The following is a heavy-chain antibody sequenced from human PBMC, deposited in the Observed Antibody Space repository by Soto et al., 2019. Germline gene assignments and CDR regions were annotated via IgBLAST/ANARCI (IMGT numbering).Heavy chain of an antibody. CDR1: GFTFSSYA. D-gene: IGHD3-3*01. CDR3: AKDHEDFWSGYRWFDP. Sequence: EVQLLESGGGLVQPGGSLRLSCAASGFTFSSYAMSWVRQAPGKGLEWVSAISGSGGSTYYADSVKGRFTISRDNSKSTLYLQMNSLRAEDTAVYYCAKDHEDFWSGYRWFDPWGQGTLVTVSS. CDR2: ISGSGGST. V-gene: IGHV3-23*01. J-gene: IGHJ5*02.